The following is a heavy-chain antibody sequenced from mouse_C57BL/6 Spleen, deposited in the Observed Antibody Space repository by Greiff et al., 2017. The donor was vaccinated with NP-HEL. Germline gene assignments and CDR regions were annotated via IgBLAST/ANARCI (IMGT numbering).Heavy chain of an antibody. CDR3: ARARGSSAFFDY. CDR2: IDPSDSYT. Sequence: QVQLQQPGAELVRPGTSVKLSCKASGYTFTSYWMHWVKQRPGQGLEWIGVIDPSDSYTNYNQKFKGKATLTVDTSSSTAYMQLSSLTSEDSAVYYCARARGSSAFFDYWGQGTTLTVSS. D-gene: IGHD3-2*02. J-gene: IGHJ2*01. V-gene: IGHV1-59*01. CDR1: GYTFTSYW.